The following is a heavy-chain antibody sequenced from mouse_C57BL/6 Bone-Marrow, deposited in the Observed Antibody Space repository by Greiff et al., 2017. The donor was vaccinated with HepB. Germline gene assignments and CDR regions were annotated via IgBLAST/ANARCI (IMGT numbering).Heavy chain of an antibody. Sequence: VQLQQSGPELVKPGASVKISCKASGYTFTDYYMNWVKQSHGKSLEWIGDINPNNGGTSYNQKFKGKATLTVDKSSSTAYMELRSLTSEDSAVYYCARLQEAWFAYWGQGTLVTVSA. J-gene: IGHJ3*01. D-gene: IGHD3-2*02. V-gene: IGHV1-26*01. CDR3: ARLQEAWFAY. CDR1: GYTFTDYY. CDR2: INPNNGGT.